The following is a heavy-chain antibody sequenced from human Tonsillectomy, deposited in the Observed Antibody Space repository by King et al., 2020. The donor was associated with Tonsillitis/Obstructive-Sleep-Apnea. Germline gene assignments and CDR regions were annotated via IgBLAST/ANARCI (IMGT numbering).Heavy chain of an antibody. CDR3: ARECLIGAFDP. J-gene: IGHJ5*02. CDR2: IGTAGDT. V-gene: IGHV3-13*04. CDR1: GFTFSSYD. Sequence: VQLVESGGGLVQPGGSLRLSCAASGFTFSSYDMHWVRQATGKGLEWVSAIGTAGDTYYPGSVKGRFTISRENAKNSLYLQMNSLRAVDTAVYYCARECLIGAFDPSGQGTLVTVSP.